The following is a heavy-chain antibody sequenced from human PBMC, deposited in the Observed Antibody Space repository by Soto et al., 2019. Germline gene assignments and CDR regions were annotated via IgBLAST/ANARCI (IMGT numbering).Heavy chain of an antibody. CDR1: GYPFTSYG. Sequence: QGHLLQSGDEVKTPGASVRVSCRASGYPFTSYGISWVRQAPGQGLEWVAWISAYNGNRDTAQKCKGRVTMTLDTSTDTAHMERGDLTSDDTGVYYCARGRIVASIHDAFEIWGQGTKVTVSS. V-gene: IGHV1-18*01. D-gene: IGHD5-12*01. CDR3: ARGRIVASIHDAFEI. CDR2: ISAYNGNR. J-gene: IGHJ3*02.